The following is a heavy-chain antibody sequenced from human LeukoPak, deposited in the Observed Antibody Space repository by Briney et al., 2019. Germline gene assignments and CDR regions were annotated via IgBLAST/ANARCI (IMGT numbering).Heavy chain of an antibody. J-gene: IGHJ4*02. D-gene: IGHD6-19*01. Sequence: SETLFLTCTVSGGSISSSSYYWGWIRQPPGKGLEWIGSIYYSGTTYYNPSLKSRVTISVDTSKNQFSLKVSSVTAADTAVYYCARGSRQYSSGWYDYWGQGTLVTVSS. CDR1: GGSISSSSYY. CDR3: ARGSRQYSSGWYDY. V-gene: IGHV4-39*07. CDR2: IYYSGTT.